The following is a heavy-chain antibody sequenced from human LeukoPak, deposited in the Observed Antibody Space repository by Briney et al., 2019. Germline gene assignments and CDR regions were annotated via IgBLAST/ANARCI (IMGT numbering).Heavy chain of an antibody. D-gene: IGHD5-12*01. CDR1: GFTFSRYG. CDR2: ISNDGNNK. J-gene: IGHJ6*02. Sequence: GGSLRLSCAASGFTFSRYGLHWVRQAPGKGQEWVAIISNDGNNKRYADSVKGRFTISRDNSKNTVYLQMNSLRAEDTAVYYCARAGDIVTTMGVWGQGTTVTVSS. CDR3: ARAGDIVTTMGV. V-gene: IGHV3-30-3*01.